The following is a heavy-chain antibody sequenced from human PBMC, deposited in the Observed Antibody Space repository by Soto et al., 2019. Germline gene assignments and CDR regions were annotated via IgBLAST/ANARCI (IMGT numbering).Heavy chain of an antibody. CDR2: INPNTCVT. CDR1: GYTFTGYY. D-gene: IGHD2-15*01. Sequence: QVQLVQSGAEGKKPGASVMVSCKASGYTFTGYYIHWVRQAPGQGLEWMGWINPNTCVTKYAQKFQGRVIMTRDTSISTAYMDLSSLTSADAAIYYCARAAVGGEYYSVDYWGQGTLVTVSS. CDR3: ARAAVGGEYYSVDY. J-gene: IGHJ4*02. V-gene: IGHV1-2*02.